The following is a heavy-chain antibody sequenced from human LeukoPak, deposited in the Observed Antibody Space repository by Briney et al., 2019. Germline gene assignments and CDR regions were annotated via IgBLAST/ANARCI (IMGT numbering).Heavy chain of an antibody. J-gene: IGHJ3*02. CDR1: GSSLSTSGVG. D-gene: IGHD2-2*01. CDR3: AHIDPHQSTVYCSSTSCYFGAFDI. V-gene: IGHV2-5*01. Sequence: SGPTLVKPTQTLTLTCTFSGSSLSTSGVGVGWIRQPPGKALEWLALIYWNDDKLYSPSLKSRLTITKDTSKNQVVLTMTNMDPVDTATYYCAHIDPHQSTVYCSSTSCYFGAFDIWGQGTMVTVSS. CDR2: IYWNDDK.